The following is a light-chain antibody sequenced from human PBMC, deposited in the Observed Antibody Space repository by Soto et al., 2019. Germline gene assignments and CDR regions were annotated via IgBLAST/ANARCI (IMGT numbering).Light chain of an antibody. CDR2: EVS. CDR1: SSDVGSYNY. CDR3: SSYTNRNTNYV. J-gene: IGLJ1*01. V-gene: IGLV2-14*01. Sequence: QSVLTQPASVSGSPGQSITISCTGTSSDVGSYNYVSWYQLHPGKAPKLMIYEVSNRPSGVSNRFSGSKSGDTASLTISGLQAEDEADYYCSSYTNRNTNYVFGIGSKV.